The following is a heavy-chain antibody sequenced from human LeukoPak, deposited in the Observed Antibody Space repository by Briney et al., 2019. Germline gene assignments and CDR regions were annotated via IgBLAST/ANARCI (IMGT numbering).Heavy chain of an antibody. CDR3: ARARRFLEWLLSY. CDR2: ISSSSSYI. J-gene: IGHJ4*02. V-gene: IGHV3-21*01. Sequence: GRSLRLSCAASGFTFSSYSMNWVRQAPGKGLEWVSSISSSSSYIYYADSVKGRFTISRDNAKNSLYLQMNSLRAEDTAVYYCARARRFLEWLLSYWGQGTLVTVSS. D-gene: IGHD3-3*01. CDR1: GFTFSSYS.